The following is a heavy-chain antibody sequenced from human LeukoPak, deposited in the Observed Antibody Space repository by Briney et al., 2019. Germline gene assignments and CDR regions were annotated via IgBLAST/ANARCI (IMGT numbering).Heavy chain of an antibody. D-gene: IGHD4-17*01. CDR1: GGSISSGGYS. CDR3: ARDRYGDHTYFDY. J-gene: IGHJ4*02. Sequence: SQTLSLTCAVSGGSISSGGYSWGWIRQPPGTGLEWIGYIYHSGSTYYNPSLKSRVTISVDRSKNQFSLKLSSVTAADTAVYYCARDRYGDHTYFDYWGQGTLGTVSS. V-gene: IGHV4-30-2*01. CDR2: IYHSGST.